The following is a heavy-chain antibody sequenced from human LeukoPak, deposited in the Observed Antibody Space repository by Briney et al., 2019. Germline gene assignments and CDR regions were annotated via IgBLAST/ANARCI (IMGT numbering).Heavy chain of an antibody. Sequence: PGGSLRLSCAASGFTFSSYWMHWVRQAPGKELVWVSRINSDGSSTNYADSVKGRFTISRDNAENTLYLQMNSLGAEDTAVYYCARLGDYYNAHWFDPWGQGTLVTVSS. CDR1: GFTFSSYW. J-gene: IGHJ5*02. CDR2: INSDGSST. CDR3: ARLGDYYNAHWFDP. D-gene: IGHD1-26*01. V-gene: IGHV3-74*01.